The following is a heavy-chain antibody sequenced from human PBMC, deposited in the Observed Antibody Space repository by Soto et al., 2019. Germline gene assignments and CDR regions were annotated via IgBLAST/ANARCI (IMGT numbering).Heavy chain of an antibody. V-gene: IGHV3-7*03. J-gene: IGHJ3*02. CDR3: ARARPPDAFDI. CDR2: IKQDGSEK. Sequence: GGSLRLSCAASGFTVSSNYMSWVRQAPGKGLEWVANIKQDGSEKYYVDSVKGRFTISRDNAKNSLYLQMNSLRAEDTAVYYCARARPPDAFDIWGQGTMVTVSS. CDR1: GFTVSSNY.